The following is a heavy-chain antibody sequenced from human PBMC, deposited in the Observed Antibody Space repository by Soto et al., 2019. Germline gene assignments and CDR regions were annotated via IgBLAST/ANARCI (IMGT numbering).Heavy chain of an antibody. CDR2: IDPSDSYT. D-gene: IGHD2-15*01. CDR3: ARHGPPYCSGGSCYGPWFDP. Sequence: GESLKISCKGSGYSFTSYWISWVRQMPGKGLEWMGRIDPSDSYTNYSPPFQGHVTISADKSISTAYLQWSSLKASDTAMYYCARHGPPYCSGGSCYGPWFDPWGQGTLVTVSS. J-gene: IGHJ5*02. CDR1: GYSFTSYW. V-gene: IGHV5-10-1*01.